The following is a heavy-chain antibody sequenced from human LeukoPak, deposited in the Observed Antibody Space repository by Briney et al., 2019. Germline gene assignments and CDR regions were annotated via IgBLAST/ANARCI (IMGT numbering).Heavy chain of an antibody. CDR2: ISGSGGST. CDR3: AGAAYSSGWYGGYYFDY. D-gene: IGHD6-19*01. J-gene: IGHJ4*02. CDR1: GFTFSSYA. V-gene: IGHV3-23*01. Sequence: TGGSLRLSCAASGFTFSSYAMSWVRQAPGKGLEWVSAISGSGGSTYYADSVKGRFTISRDNSKNTLYLQMNSLRAEDTAVYYCAGAAYSSGWYGGYYFDYWGQGTLVTVSS.